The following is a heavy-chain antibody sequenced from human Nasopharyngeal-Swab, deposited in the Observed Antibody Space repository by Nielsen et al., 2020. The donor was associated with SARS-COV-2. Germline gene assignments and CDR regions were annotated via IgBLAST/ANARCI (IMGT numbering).Heavy chain of an antibody. CDR1: GFALSSGRLG. J-gene: IGHJ6*03. Sequence: SGPTLVKPTETLTLTCTVSGFALSSGRLGVSWIRQSPGTALEWLAHTFSTDDNSYSTSLQSRVTISKDLFRSQVVLTMTNMDPRDTATYYCARMVTSKLDYFYMDVWDKGTTVTVSS. CDR3: ARMVTSKLDYFYMDV. D-gene: IGHD4-17*01. V-gene: IGHV2-26*01. CDR2: TFSTDDN.